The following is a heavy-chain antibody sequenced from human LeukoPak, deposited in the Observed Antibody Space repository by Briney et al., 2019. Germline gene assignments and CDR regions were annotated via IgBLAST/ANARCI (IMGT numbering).Heavy chain of an antibody. Sequence: PGRSLRLSCAASGFTFDDYAMHWVRQAPGKGLEWVSGISGNGGNTYYADSVRGRFTISRDNSKNTLAPQMSSPRADDTAMYYCVKDKSSSSNVALPAVVRPHNYYYYGMDVWGQGTTVIVSS. J-gene: IGHJ6*02. CDR3: VKDKSSSSNVALPAVVRPHNYYYYGMDV. V-gene: IGHV3-9*01. CDR2: ISGNGGNT. D-gene: IGHD2-2*01. CDR1: GFTFDDYA.